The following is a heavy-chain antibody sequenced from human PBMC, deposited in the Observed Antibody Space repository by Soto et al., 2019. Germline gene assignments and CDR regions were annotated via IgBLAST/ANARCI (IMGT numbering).Heavy chain of an antibody. CDR3: AKDWNDANYDYGTDV. CDR1: GFAFSSFG. V-gene: IGHV3-30*18. Sequence: AGGSLRLSCVASGFAFSSFGMHWVRQAPGKGLEWVAFISHDGSKKMFVDSVKGRFTISRDDSGNTLYLQMNSLRADDTAVYFCAKDWNDANYDYGTDVWGQGTTVTVSS. J-gene: IGHJ6*02. CDR2: ISHDGSKK. D-gene: IGHD1-1*01.